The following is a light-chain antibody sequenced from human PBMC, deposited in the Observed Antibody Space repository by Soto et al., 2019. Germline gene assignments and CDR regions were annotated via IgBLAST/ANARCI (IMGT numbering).Light chain of an antibody. V-gene: IGKV3-15*01. CDR2: DAS. CDR3: QQYNNWPWT. Sequence: EIVMTQSPATLSVSPGDRATLSCRASQSVSANVAWFLQRPGQAPSLLIYDASTRPTGVPVRFSGSASGTEFTLTISGLQSEDFAVYYCQQYNNWPWTFGQGTTVEIK. CDR1: QSVSAN. J-gene: IGKJ1*01.